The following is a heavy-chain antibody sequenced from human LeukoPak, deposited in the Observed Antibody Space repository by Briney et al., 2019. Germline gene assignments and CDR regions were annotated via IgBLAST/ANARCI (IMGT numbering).Heavy chain of an antibody. CDR2: ILGSGDST. CDR3: ANWCAYCYVFLFDI. Sequence: GGSLRLSCAASGFTFSSYDMSWVRQAPGKGLEWVSGILGSGDSTYYADSVKGGFSISRDNSKKTLYLQINSLSAEDTSLYYCANWCAYCYVFLFDIWGQGTLVTVSS. J-gene: IGHJ4*02. CDR1: GFTFSSYD. D-gene: IGHD5-18*01. V-gene: IGHV3-23*01.